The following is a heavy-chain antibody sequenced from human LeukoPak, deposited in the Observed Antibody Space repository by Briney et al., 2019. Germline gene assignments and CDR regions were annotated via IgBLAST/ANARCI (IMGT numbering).Heavy chain of an antibody. CDR1: GFTFSNAW. J-gene: IGHJ6*03. CDR3: TTDLDSNYGNKNSYYYYYYMDV. D-gene: IGHD4-11*01. CDR2: IKSKTDGGTT. V-gene: IGHV3-15*01. Sequence: PGGSLRLFCAASGFTFSNAWMSWVRQAPGKGLEWVGRIKSKTDGGTTDYAAPVKGRFTISRDDSKNTLYLQMNSLKTEDTAVYYCTTDLDSNYGNKNSYYYYYYMDVWGKGTMVTVSS.